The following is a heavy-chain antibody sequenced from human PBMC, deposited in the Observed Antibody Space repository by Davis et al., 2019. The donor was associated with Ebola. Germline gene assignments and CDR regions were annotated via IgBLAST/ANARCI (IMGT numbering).Heavy chain of an antibody. J-gene: IGHJ2*01. Sequence: PGGSLRLSCAASGFTVSDKYMSWVRQAPGKGLERVSVIYRDERTYYADSVKGRFTVSRDNSENMLYLQMSTRRAEDTAVYYGERHVNGDFWYFDLWGRGTLVTVSS. CDR1: GFTVSDKY. CDR2: IYRDERT. D-gene: IGHD4-17*01. CDR3: ERHVNGDFWYFDL. V-gene: IGHV3-53*01.